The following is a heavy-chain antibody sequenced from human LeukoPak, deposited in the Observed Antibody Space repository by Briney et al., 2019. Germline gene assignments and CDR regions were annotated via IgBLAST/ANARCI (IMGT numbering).Heavy chain of an antibody. CDR1: GFIFSDHY. J-gene: IGHJ4*02. D-gene: IGHD6-19*01. Sequence: GGSLRLSCAASGFIFSDHYMSWIRQAPGKGLEWVSYISSSRSYTNYADSVKGRFTISRDNAKNSLYLQLNSLRAEDTAVYYCARSSAPRNSAWYVDYWGQGTLVTVFS. CDR3: ARSSAPRNSAWYVDY. CDR2: ISSSRSYT. V-gene: IGHV3-11*06.